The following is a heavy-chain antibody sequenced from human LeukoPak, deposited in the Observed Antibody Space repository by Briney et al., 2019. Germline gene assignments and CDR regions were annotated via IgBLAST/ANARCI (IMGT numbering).Heavy chain of an antibody. CDR2: INHSGST. CDR1: GGSFSGYY. CDR3: ARGTRGYSYGLSYFDY. Sequence: PSETLSLTCAVYGGSFSGYYWSWIRQPPGKGLEWIGEINHSGSTNYNPSLKSRVTISVDTSKNQFSLKLSSVTAADTAVYYCARGTRGYSYGLSYFDYWGQGTLVTVSS. V-gene: IGHV4-34*01. D-gene: IGHD5-18*01. J-gene: IGHJ4*02.